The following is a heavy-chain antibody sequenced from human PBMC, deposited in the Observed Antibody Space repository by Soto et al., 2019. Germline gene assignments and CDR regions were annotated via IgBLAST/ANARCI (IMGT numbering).Heavy chain of an antibody. Sequence: QVQLVESGGGVVQPGRSLRLSCAASGFTFSSYAMHWVRQAPGKGLEWVAVISYDGSNKYYADSVKGRFTISRDNSKNTLYLQMNSLRAEDTAVYYCARVRSGSLSTWGQGTLVTVSS. D-gene: IGHD3-22*01. J-gene: IGHJ5*02. CDR2: ISYDGSNK. CDR3: ARVRSGSLST. CDR1: GFTFSSYA. V-gene: IGHV3-30-3*01.